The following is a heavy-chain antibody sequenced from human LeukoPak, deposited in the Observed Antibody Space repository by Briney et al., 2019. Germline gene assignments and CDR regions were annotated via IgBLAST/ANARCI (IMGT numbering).Heavy chain of an antibody. CDR1: GDSISSYY. CDR2: IYRGGTT. J-gene: IGHJ4*02. V-gene: IGHV4-59*05. D-gene: IGHD2-2*01. Sequence: SETLSLTCTVSGDSISSYYWSWIRQPPGKGLEWIGSIYRGGTTHYNPSLKSRVTLSVDTSKNQFSLKLNSVTAADTAVYYCARHGPYCSSTSCYFIVWGQGTLVTVSS. CDR3: ARHGPYCSSTSCYFIV.